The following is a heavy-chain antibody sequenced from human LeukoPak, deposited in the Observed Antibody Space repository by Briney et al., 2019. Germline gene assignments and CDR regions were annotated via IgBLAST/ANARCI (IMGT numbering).Heavy chain of an antibody. V-gene: IGHV4-4*02. CDR1: GGSITSTNW. Sequence: ASETLSLTCGVSGGSITSTNWWSWVRQPPGQGLEWIGEISLTGRTNYNPSLVGRVIMSLDESRNQLSLTLTSVTAADTAMYYCTREGGPYCPFGYWGQGTLVVVPS. J-gene: IGHJ4*02. CDR3: TREGGPYCPFGY. CDR2: ISLTGRT. D-gene: IGHD1-26*01.